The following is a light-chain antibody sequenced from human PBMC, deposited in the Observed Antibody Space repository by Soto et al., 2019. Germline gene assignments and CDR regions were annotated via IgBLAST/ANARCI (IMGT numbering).Light chain of an antibody. J-gene: IGKJ1*01. CDR2: DVS. Sequence: EIVMTQSPATLAVSPGERATLSCRASQGVSSNLAWYQQKPGQAPRLLIYDVSTRASDIPARFSGSGSGTEFTLTISSLQSEDFAVYYCQQYTNWPPLTFGQGTKVEIK. CDR1: QGVSSN. CDR3: QQYTNWPPLT. V-gene: IGKV3-15*01.